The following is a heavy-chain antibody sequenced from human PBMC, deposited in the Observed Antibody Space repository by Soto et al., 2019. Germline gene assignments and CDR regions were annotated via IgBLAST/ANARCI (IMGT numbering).Heavy chain of an antibody. CDR3: ARSKRYYYDSSGYPGD. D-gene: IGHD3-22*01. Sequence: QVQLVESGGGLVKPGGSLRLSCAASGFTFSDYYMSWIRQAPGKGLEWVSYMSSSGSTIYYADSVKGRFTISRDNAKNSPYLQMNSLRAEDTAVYYCARSKRYYYDSSGYPGDWGQGTLVTVSS. CDR2: MSSSGSTI. V-gene: IGHV3-11*01. CDR1: GFTFSDYY. J-gene: IGHJ4*02.